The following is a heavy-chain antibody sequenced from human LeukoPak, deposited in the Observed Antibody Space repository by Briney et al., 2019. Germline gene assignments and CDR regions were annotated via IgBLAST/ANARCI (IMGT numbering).Heavy chain of an antibody. V-gene: IGHV6-1*01. J-gene: IGHJ1*01. CDR1: GDSVSSNSVA. CDR2: TYYRSKWYN. Sequence: SQTLSLNCAISGDSVSSNSVAWNWIRQSPSRGLEWLGRTYYRSKWYNDYAVSVKSRISINPDTSKNQFSLQLNSVTPEDTAVYYCARDGSYCPQYFQHWGQGTLVTVSS. CDR3: ARDGSYCPQYFQH. D-gene: IGHD5-18*01.